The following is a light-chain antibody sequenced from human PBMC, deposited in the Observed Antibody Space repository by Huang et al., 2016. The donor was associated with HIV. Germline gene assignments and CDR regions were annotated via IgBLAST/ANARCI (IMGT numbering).Light chain of an antibody. V-gene: IGKV3-15*01. CDR1: QSVSGN. CDR2: GAS. CDR3: QQYSSYSWT. Sequence: IVMTQSPVTLSVSPGESAALSCRASQSVSGNLAWYQQKPGQAPRLLIYGASTRAIGVPARFSGSGSGREFTLTVSSLQPDDSATYYCQQYSSYSWTFGQGTKVEIK. J-gene: IGKJ1*01.